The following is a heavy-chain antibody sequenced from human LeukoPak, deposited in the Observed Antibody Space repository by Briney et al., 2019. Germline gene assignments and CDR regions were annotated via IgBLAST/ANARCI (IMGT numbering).Heavy chain of an antibody. Sequence: PGGSLRLSCAASGFTFSSYAMHWVRQAPGKGLEYVSAISSNGGSTYYANSVKGRFTISRDNSKNTLYLQMGSLRAEDMAVYYCARVARSEVYYYDSSGYYYGNEWYYSDYWGQGTLVTVSS. V-gene: IGHV3-64*01. CDR2: ISSNGGST. D-gene: IGHD3-22*01. CDR3: ARVARSEVYYYDSSGYYYGNEWYYSDY. CDR1: GFTFSSYA. J-gene: IGHJ4*02.